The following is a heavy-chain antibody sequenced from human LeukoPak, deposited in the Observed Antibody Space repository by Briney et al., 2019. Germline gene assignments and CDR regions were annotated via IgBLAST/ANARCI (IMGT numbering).Heavy chain of an antibody. V-gene: IGHV3-43*01. D-gene: IGHD6-13*01. J-gene: IGHJ4*02. CDR2: ISWDGGST. CDR1: GFTFSDYI. Sequence: SGGSLRLSCAASGFTFSDYIMNWVRQAPGKGLEWVSLISWDGGSTYYADSVKGRFTISRDNSKNSLYLQMNSLRTEDTALYYCAKGEQLVPVYWGQGTLVTVSS. CDR3: AKGEQLVPVY.